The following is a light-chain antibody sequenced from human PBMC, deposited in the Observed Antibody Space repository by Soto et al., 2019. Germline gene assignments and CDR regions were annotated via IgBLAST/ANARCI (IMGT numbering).Light chain of an antibody. CDR3: QQATSFPVYT. CDR1: QPIRRW. V-gene: IGKV1D-12*01. J-gene: IGKJ2*01. CDR2: AAS. Sequence: DIQMTQSPSSVSASVGDRVTITCRASQPIRRWLAWYQQKPGKAPRLLIYAASSLQTGVPSRFSGSGSGTDFTLTISSLQPEDFATYYCQQATSFPVYTFGQGTRVEI.